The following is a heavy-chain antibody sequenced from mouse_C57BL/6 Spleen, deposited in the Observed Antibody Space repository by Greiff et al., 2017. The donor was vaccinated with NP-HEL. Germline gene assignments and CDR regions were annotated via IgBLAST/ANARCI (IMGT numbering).Heavy chain of an antibody. CDR1: GYTFTDYY. CDR3: ARGITTVVGNYFDY. V-gene: IGHV1-19*01. D-gene: IGHD1-1*01. J-gene: IGHJ2*01. Sequence: EVQLQQSGPVLVKPGASVKMSCKASGYTFTDYYMNWVKQSHGKSLEWIGVINPYNGGTSYNQKFKGKATLTVDKSSSTAYMELNSLTSEDSAVYYCARGITTVVGNYFDYWGQGTTLTVSS. CDR2: INPYNGGT.